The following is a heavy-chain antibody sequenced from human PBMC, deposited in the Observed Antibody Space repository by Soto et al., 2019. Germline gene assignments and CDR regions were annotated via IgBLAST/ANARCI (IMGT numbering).Heavy chain of an antibody. V-gene: IGHV3-49*03. CDR2: IRSKAYGGTT. CDR3: TRGREVDVDSFRMDA. J-gene: IGHJ6*02. D-gene: IGHD1-26*01. Sequence: PGGSLRLSCTASGFTFGDYAMSWFRQAPGKGLEWVGFIRSKAYGGTTEYAASVKGRFTISRDDSKSIAYLQMNSLKTEDTAVYYGTRGREVDVDSFRMDAWGQGTKVTVPS. CDR1: GFTFGDYA.